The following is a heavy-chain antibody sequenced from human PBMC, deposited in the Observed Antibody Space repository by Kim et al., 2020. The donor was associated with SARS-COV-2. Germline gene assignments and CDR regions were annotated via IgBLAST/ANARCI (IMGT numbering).Heavy chain of an antibody. CDR2: LYTGGGT. CDR1: GFTVSSPY. J-gene: IGHJ4*02. CDR3: ISGRTY. Sequence: GGSLRLSCAASGFTVSSPYMSWVRQAPKRGLEWVSVLYTGGGTFHIDSVKGRFTILRDTSNNTLYLQMTNLRVEDTAMYYCISGRTYWGQGTPVTVSS. D-gene: IGHD5-12*01. V-gene: IGHV3-66*01.